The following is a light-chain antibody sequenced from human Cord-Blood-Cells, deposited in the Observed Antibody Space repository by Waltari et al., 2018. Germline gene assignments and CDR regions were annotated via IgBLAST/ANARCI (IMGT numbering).Light chain of an antibody. CDR3: QQSYSTPPK. Sequence: DLQLTQSPSSLSAAVRDRVPITCRPSQSISCDLNWYQHKTGKAPNLLIYAASSLQSGVPSRFSGSGSGTDVTLNISSLQPEDFATYYGQQSYSTPPKFGQGTKVEIK. CDR1: QSISCD. V-gene: IGKV1-39*01. J-gene: IGKJ1*01. CDR2: AAS.